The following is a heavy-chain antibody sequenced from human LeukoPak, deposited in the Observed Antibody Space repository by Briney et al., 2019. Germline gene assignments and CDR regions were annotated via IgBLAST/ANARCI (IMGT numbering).Heavy chain of an antibody. CDR3: AVSFLEWSNHLFDY. Sequence: PAGGSLRLSCAASGFTFSSYGMHWVRQAPGKGLEWVAFIRYDGSNKYYADSVKGRFTISRDNSKNTLYLQMNSLRAEDTAVYYCAVSFLEWSNHLFDYWGQGTLVTVSS. CDR2: IRYDGSNK. J-gene: IGHJ4*02. CDR1: GFTFSSYG. D-gene: IGHD3-3*01. V-gene: IGHV3-30*02.